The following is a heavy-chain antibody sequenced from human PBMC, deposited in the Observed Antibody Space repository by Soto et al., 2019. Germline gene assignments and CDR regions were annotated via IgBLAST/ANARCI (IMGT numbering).Heavy chain of an antibody. J-gene: IGHJ4*02. CDR2: ISAYNGNT. Sequence: GASVKVSCKASGYTFTSYGISWVRQAPGQGLEWMGWISAYNGNTNYAQKLQGRVTMTTDTSTSTAYMELRSLRSDDTAVYYCARERYDILTGYDFDYWGQGTLVTVPQ. CDR3: ARERYDILTGYDFDY. D-gene: IGHD3-9*01. V-gene: IGHV1-18*01. CDR1: GYTFTSYG.